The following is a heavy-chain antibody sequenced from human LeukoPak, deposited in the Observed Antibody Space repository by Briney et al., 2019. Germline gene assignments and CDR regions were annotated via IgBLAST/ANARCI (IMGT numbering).Heavy chain of an antibody. CDR3: ARATTGYPLRYYGMDV. CDR2: ISAYNGNT. CDR1: GYTFTSYG. D-gene: IGHD3-9*01. J-gene: IGHJ6*02. Sequence: HRASVKVSCKASGYTFTSYGISWVRQAPGQGLEWMGWISAYNGNTNYAQKLQGRVTMTTDTSTSTAYMELRSLRSDDTAVYYCARATTGYPLRYYGMDVWGQGTTVTVSS. V-gene: IGHV1-18*01.